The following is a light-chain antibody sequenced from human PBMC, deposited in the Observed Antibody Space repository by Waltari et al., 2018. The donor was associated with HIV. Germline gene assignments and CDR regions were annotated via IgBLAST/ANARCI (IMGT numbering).Light chain of an antibody. CDR1: SGSIASNY. J-gene: IGLJ3*02. CDR2: EDN. Sequence: NFMLTQPHSVSESPWKTVTISCTRSSGSIASNYVQWYQQRPVSSPTTVISEDNQRPAGVSERVSGSIDSSSNSASLTISGLKTEDEADYYCQSYDSSNHWVFGGGTKLTVL. V-gene: IGLV6-57*01. CDR3: QSYDSSNHWV.